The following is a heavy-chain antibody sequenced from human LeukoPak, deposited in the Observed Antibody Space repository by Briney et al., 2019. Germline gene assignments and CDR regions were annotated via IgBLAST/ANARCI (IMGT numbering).Heavy chain of an antibody. V-gene: IGHV3-74*01. CDR3: ARDTAAARDDAFDI. Sequence: GGSLRLSCAASGFTFSTYWMYWVRQAPGKGLVWVSRINSAGSTIYYADSVKGRFTISRDNAKNSLYLQMNSLRAEDTAVYYCARDTAAARDDAFDIWGQGTMVTVSS. CDR1: GFTFSTYW. D-gene: IGHD6-13*01. CDR2: INSAGSTI. J-gene: IGHJ3*02.